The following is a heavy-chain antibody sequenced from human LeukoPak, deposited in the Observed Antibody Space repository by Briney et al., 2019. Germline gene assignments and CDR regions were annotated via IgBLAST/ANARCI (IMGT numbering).Heavy chain of an antibody. CDR3: AKDRRYSTGWYATDC. J-gene: IGHJ4*02. CDR2: KRSYGSDE. CDR1: GFSFSSYG. V-gene: IGHV3-30*02. Sequence: PGGSLRLSCAASGFSFSSYGMHWVRQAPGKGLEWVAFKRSYGSDEFYADSVRGRFTISRDNKNTLYLQMNRLGSEDTAIYYCAKDRRYSTGWYATDCWGQGTLVTVSS. D-gene: IGHD6-19*01.